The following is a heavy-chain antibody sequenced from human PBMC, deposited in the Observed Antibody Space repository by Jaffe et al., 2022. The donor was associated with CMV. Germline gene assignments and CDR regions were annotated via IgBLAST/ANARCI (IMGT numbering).Heavy chain of an antibody. Sequence: QVQLVESGGGVVQPGTSLRLSCAASGFSFNSFGMHWVRQAPGKGLEWVAVIYYDGNNKYYTDSVKGRFTISRDNSKNTLYLHMNSLRAEDTAVYYCVRDWSTTAPPHWGQGTLVTVSS. J-gene: IGHJ1*01. D-gene: IGHD1-1*01. V-gene: IGHV3-33*01. CDR2: IYYDGNNK. CDR1: GFSFNSFG. CDR3: VRDWSTTAPPH.